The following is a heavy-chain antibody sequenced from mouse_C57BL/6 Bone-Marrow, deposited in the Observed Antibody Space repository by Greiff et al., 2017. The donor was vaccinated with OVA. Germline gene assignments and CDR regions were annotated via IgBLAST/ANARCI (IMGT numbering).Heavy chain of an antibody. CDR3: ASAVFAY. CDR2: IDPSDGYT. V-gene: IGHV1-50*01. J-gene: IGHJ3*01. CDR1: GYTFTSYW. Sequence: QVQLKESGAELARPGASVKLSCKASGYTFTSYWMQWVKQRPGQGLEWIGEIDPSDGYTNYNQKFKGKATLTIDTSSSTACMQLSSLTSEDSAVYYCASAVFAYWGQGTLVTVSA.